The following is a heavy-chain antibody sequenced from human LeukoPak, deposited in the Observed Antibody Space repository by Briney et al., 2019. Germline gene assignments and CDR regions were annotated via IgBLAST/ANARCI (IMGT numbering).Heavy chain of an antibody. D-gene: IGHD3-16*01. CDR3: ARGGGGYAFDI. Sequence: PGGSLRLSCAASGFTFSSYAMSWVRQAPGKGLEWVSAISGSGGTTYYGNSVKGPFTISRDNSKNTLYLQMSSLRAEDTAVYYCARGGGGYAFDIWGQGTMVAVSS. CDR2: ISGSGGTT. J-gene: IGHJ3*02. CDR1: GFTFSSYA. V-gene: IGHV3-23*01.